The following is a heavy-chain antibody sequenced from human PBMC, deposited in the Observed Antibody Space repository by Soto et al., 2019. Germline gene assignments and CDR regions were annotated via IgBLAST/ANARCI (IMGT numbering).Heavy chain of an antibody. V-gene: IGHV3-7*01. CDR3: ARAFCTNGVCYYFFDY. CDR1: GFTFTSYW. Sequence: PGGSLRLSCAASGFTFTSYWMTWVRQAPGKGLEWVANIKQDGGEKYYVGAVKGRFTISGDNAESTLYLQMGSLRAEDTAVYYCARAFCTNGVCYYFFDYWGHGTLVTVSS. D-gene: IGHD2-8*01. J-gene: IGHJ4*01. CDR2: IKQDGGEK.